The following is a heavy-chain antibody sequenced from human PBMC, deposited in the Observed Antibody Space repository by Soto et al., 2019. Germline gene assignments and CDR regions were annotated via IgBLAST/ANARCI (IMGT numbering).Heavy chain of an antibody. D-gene: IGHD4-17*01. V-gene: IGHV4-59*01. Sequence: SETLSLTCTVSGGSISSYYWSWIRQPPGKGLEWIGYIYYSGSTNYNPSLKSRVTISVDTSKNQFSLKLSSVTAADTAVYYCARSYGNSLVYWGQGSLVTVSS. CDR2: IYYSGST. CDR1: GGSISSYY. J-gene: IGHJ4*02. CDR3: ARSYGNSLVY.